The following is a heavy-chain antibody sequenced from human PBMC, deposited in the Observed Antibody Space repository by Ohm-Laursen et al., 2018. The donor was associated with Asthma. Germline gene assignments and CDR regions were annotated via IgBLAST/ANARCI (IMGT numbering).Heavy chain of an antibody. CDR3: ARGSSGWSPNFDY. D-gene: IGHD6-19*01. Sequence: TLSLTCTVSGGSISSGGYYWSWTRQHPGKGLEWIGYIYYSGSTYYNPSLKSRVTISVDTSKNQFSLKLSSVTAADTAVYYCARGSSGWSPNFDYWGQGTLVTVSS. V-gene: IGHV4-31*03. J-gene: IGHJ4*02. CDR2: IYYSGST. CDR1: GGSISSGGYY.